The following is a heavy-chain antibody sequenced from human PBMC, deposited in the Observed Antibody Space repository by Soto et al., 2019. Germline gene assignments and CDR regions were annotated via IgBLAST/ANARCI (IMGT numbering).Heavy chain of an antibody. J-gene: IGHJ4*02. CDR3: ARGGNIVASIPVD. Sequence: EVQLVKSRGDLVQPGGSLRLSCAVSGLIFNNYWMNWVRHAPGKGLEWVANINHDGNEINYVDSVKGRFTVSRDNAKRSLYLQMNSLRVEDTAVYYCARGGNIVASIPVDWGPGALVIVSS. CDR1: GLIFNNYW. D-gene: IGHD5-12*01. V-gene: IGHV3-7*01. CDR2: INHDGNEI.